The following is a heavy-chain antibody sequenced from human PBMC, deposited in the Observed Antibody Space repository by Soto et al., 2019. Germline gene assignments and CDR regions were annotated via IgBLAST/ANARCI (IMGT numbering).Heavy chain of an antibody. CDR3: AHRPRGYSYHFDY. V-gene: IGHV2-5*02. J-gene: IGHJ4*02. CDR1: GFSLNTRGVG. CDR2: FYWDNDE. Sequence: QITLKESGPTLVKPTQTLTLTCTFSGFSLNTRGVGVGWIRQPPGKALEWLALFYWDNDEGYSPSLRSRLTITKDTSKNQVVLTMTNMDPVDSATYSCAHRPRGYSYHFDYWGQGTLVTVSS. D-gene: IGHD5-18*01.